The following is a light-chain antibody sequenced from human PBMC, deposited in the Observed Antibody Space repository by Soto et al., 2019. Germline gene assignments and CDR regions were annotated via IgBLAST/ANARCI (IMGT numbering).Light chain of an antibody. Sequence: QSVLTQAPAASGTPGQRVTISCSGSRSNIGSNTVNWYQQLPGSAPKLLIYSINQRPSGVPDRFSGSKSGTSASLAISGLQSEDEADYYCAAWDDSLNGFYVFGTGTKVTVL. CDR2: SIN. V-gene: IGLV1-44*01. CDR1: RSNIGSNT. J-gene: IGLJ1*01. CDR3: AAWDDSLNGFYV.